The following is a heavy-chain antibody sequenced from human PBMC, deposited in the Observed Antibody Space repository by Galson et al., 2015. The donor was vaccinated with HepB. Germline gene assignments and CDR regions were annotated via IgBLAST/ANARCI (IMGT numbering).Heavy chain of an antibody. CDR3: AKGREMVSGADAFDI. J-gene: IGHJ3*02. V-gene: IGHV3-23*01. CDR1: GFTFNIYA. CDR2: IGGNGATT. Sequence: SLRLSCASSGFTFNIYAMSWVRQAPGKGPEWVSAIGGNGATTYYADSVKGRFSISRDNSKNTLSLQMSSLRVEDTAIYYCAKGREMVSGADAFDIWGQGAMVTVSS. D-gene: IGHD2-8*01.